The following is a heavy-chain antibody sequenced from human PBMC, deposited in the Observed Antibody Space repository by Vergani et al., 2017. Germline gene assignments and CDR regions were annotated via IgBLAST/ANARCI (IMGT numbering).Heavy chain of an antibody. J-gene: IGHJ6*02. V-gene: IGHV3-23*01. CDR2: ISGSGGST. CDR3: AKDLGYCSGGSCYSDTDYYYGMDV. Sequence: EVQLLESGGGLVQPGGSLRLSCAASGFTFSSYAMSWVRQAPGKGLEWVSAISGSGGSTYYADSVKGRFTISRDNSKNTLYLQMNSLRAEDTAVYYCAKDLGYCSGGSCYSDTDYYYGMDVWGQGTTVTVSS. CDR1: GFTFSSYA. D-gene: IGHD2-15*01.